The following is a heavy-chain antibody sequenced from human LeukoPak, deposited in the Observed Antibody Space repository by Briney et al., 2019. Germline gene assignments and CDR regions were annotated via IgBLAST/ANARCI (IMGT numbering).Heavy chain of an antibody. Sequence: ASVKVSCKASGYTFTNYAISWVRQAPGQGLEWMGWISAYNGNTKYPQKFQGRVTMTTDTSTNTAYMELRSLRSDDTAVYYCARGIAAAGTITPDYWGQGVLVTVSS. J-gene: IGHJ4*02. CDR2: ISAYNGNT. CDR3: ARGIAAAGTITPDY. D-gene: IGHD6-13*01. V-gene: IGHV1-18*01. CDR1: GYTFTNYA.